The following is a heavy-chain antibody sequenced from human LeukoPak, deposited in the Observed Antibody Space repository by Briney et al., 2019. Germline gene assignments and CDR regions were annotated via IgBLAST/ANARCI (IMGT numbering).Heavy chain of an antibody. D-gene: IGHD2-2*01. CDR1: GFTFNTYG. J-gene: IGHJ6*02. Sequence: GRSLRLSCAASGFTFNTYGMHWVRQAPGKGLEWVAVVWSDGRNEYYADSVKGRFSISRDNSKNMLYLQMSSLRAEDSAVYYCARDRRGGHCDGPSCYYYYYGMDVWGQGTTVIVSS. CDR3: ARDRRGGHCDGPSCYYYYYGMDV. V-gene: IGHV3-33*01. CDR2: VWSDGRNE.